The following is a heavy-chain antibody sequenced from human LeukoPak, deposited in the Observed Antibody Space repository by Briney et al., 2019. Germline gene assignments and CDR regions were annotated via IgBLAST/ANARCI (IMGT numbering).Heavy chain of an antibody. D-gene: IGHD5-24*01. CDR3: AKDRIPDGRYSIDF. V-gene: IGHV3-23*01. CDR2: IVGNGGGI. J-gene: IGHJ4*02. Sequence: GGSLRLSCAAPGFTFSTYAMDRVRPAPGKGLEWVSVIVGNGGGIDYADSVKGRFTISRDNSKNTLYLQMNSLRAEDTALYYCAKDRIPDGRYSIDFWGQGTLVIVSS. CDR1: GFTFSTYA.